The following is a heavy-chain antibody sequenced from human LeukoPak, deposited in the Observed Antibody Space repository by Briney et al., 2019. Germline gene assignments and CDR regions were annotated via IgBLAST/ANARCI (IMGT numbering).Heavy chain of an antibody. D-gene: IGHD3-16*01. CDR2: IYTTGST. CDR3: ARDGALVSEYLQY. J-gene: IGHJ1*01. Sequence: SQTLSLTCTVSGVSVSSGSYHWSWIRQPAGKGLEYIGRIYTTGSTNSNPSLESRVTKSLDTSKNQVSLKLSSVTAADTAVYYCARDGALVSEYLQYWGQGTLVTVSS. V-gene: IGHV4-61*02. CDR1: GVSVSSGSYH.